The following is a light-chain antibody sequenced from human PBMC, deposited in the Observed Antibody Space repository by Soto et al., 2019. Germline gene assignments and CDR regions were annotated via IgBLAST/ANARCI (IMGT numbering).Light chain of an antibody. Sequence: EIVLTQSTATLSLSPGERATLSCRASQSVSSFLGWYQQKPGQAPRLLIYDASNRATGIPPRFSGSGSGTDFTLTISSLEPEDFAVYYCQQRSSWTFGQGTKVEIK. CDR2: DAS. V-gene: IGKV3-11*01. CDR1: QSVSSF. J-gene: IGKJ1*01. CDR3: QQRSSWT.